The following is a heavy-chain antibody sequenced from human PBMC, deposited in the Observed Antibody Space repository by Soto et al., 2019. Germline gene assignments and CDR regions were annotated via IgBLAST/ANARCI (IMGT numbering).Heavy chain of an antibody. Sequence: ASVKVSCKASGYTFTNYAMHWVRQAPGQRLEWMGWINAGNGNTKYSQKFQGRVTITRDTSTSTAYMELRSLRSDDTAVYYCARDPVGGNWFDPWGQGTLVTVSS. CDR2: INAGNGNT. J-gene: IGHJ5*02. CDR1: GYTFTNYA. CDR3: ARDPVGGNWFDP. D-gene: IGHD1-26*01. V-gene: IGHV1-3*01.